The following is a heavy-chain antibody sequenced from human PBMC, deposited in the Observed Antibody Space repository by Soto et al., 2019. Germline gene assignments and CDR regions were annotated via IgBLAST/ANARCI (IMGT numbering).Heavy chain of an antibody. D-gene: IGHD6-19*01. V-gene: IGHV4-34*01. CDR3: AKDMRRTGWYVD. CDR2: INHSGST. Sequence: SETLSLTCAVYGGSFSGYYWTWIRQPPGTGLEWIGEINHSGSTNYNPSLKSRVTISVDNSENTLFLQMNSLRADDTAIYYCAKDMRRTGWYVDWGLGTLVTVSS. J-gene: IGHJ4*02. CDR1: GGSFSGYY.